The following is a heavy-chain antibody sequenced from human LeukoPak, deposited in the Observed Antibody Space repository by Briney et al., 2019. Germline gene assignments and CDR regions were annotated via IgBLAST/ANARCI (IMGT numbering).Heavy chain of an antibody. J-gene: IGHJ3*02. D-gene: IGHD4-17*01. CDR1: GGSFSGNY. CDR2: IYYSGST. CDR3: ARETNGDYDAFDI. V-gene: IGHV4-59*01. Sequence: PSETLSLTCAVYGGSFSGNYWSWIRQPPGKGLEWIGYIYYSGSTNYNPSLKGRVTISVDTSKNQFSLKLSSVTAADTAVYYCARETNGDYDAFDIWGQGTMVTVSS.